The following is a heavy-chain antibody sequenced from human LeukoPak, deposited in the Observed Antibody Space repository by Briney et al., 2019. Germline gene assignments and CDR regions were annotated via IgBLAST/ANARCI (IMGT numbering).Heavy chain of an antibody. V-gene: IGHV3-23*01. CDR1: GSTFSSYA. CDR3: AKSQGYGGYVPSDY. CDR2: FSVGNT. D-gene: IGHD5-12*01. J-gene: IGHJ4*02. Sequence: PGGSLRLSRAASGSTFSSYAVSWVRQAPGKGLEWVSAFSVGNTYYADSVKGRFTISRDNSKNTLYLQMNSLRAEDTAVYYCAKSQGYGGYVPSDYWGQGTLVTVSS.